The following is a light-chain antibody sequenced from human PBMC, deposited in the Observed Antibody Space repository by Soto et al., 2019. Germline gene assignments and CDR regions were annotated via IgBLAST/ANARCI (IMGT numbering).Light chain of an antibody. CDR2: AAS. Sequence: DIQMTQSPSSLSASVGDRVTMTCRASQSITTHVNWYQQKPGKAPKLLIYAASILQSGVPSRFSGSGSGTDFTLTISSLQPEDFATDFCQQSYSTPSPPYFGQGTHVEIK. J-gene: IGKJ2*01. CDR3: QQSYSTPSPPY. V-gene: IGKV1-39*01. CDR1: QSITTH.